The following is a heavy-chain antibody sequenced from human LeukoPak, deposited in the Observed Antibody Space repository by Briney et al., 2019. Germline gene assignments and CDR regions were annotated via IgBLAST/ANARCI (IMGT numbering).Heavy chain of an antibody. J-gene: IGHJ4*02. V-gene: IGHV3-7*01. D-gene: IGHD3-9*01. CDR2: IKQDGSEK. CDR1: GFTFSSYW. CDR3: AREYYDILTGPVGTFDY. Sequence: GGSLRLSCAASGFTFSSYWMHWVRQAPGKGLEWVANIKQDGSEKYYVDSVKGRFTISRDNAKNSLYLQMNSLRAEDTAVYYCAREYYDILTGPVGTFDYWGQGTLVTVSS.